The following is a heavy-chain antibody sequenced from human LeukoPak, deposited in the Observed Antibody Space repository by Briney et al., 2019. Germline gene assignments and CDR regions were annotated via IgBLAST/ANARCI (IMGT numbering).Heavy chain of an antibody. V-gene: IGHV3-13*04. CDR1: GFAFSTYD. CDR2: IGVAGDT. J-gene: IGHJ3*02. Sequence: GGSLRLSCAASGFAFSTYDMHWVRQATGKGLEWVSAIGVAGDTYYPGSVKGRFTISRENAKNSLYLQMNSMRAGDTAVYYCARGFVHAFDIWGQGTMVTVSS. CDR3: ARGFVHAFDI. D-gene: IGHD6-6*01.